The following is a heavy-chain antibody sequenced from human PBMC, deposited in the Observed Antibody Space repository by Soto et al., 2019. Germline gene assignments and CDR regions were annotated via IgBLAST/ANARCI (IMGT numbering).Heavy chain of an antibody. J-gene: IGHJ6*03. CDR1: GFTVSSNY. Sequence: GGSLRLSCAASGFTVSSNYMSWVRQAPGKGLEWVSVIYSGGSTYYADSVKGRFTISRDNSKNTLYLQMNSLRAEDTAVYYCARGSQSSLKNYYYYYMDVWGKGTTVTVSS. CDR2: IYSGGST. V-gene: IGHV3-66*01. CDR3: ARGSQSSLKNYYYYYMDV.